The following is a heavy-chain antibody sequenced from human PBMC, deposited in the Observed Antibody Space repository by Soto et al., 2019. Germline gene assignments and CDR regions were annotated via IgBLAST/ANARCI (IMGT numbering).Heavy chain of an antibody. V-gene: IGHV3-49*04. J-gene: IGHJ4*02. D-gene: IGHD3-10*02. Sequence: PGESXRLSGSISGFNFDDYAIIGVRHAPGRGLEWVGYIRSRSYAGTTAYAASVEGRFIISRDDTRSIAYLQMHGLRIEDTAVYHCTRDMFHDNSDKHFEYWGQGPLVTVSS. CDR3: TRDMFHDNSDKHFEY. CDR1: GFNFDDYA. CDR2: IRSRSYAGTT.